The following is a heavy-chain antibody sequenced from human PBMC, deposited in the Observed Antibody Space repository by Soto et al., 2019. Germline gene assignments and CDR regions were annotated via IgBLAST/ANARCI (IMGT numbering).Heavy chain of an antibody. J-gene: IGHJ6*02. D-gene: IGHD2-15*01. CDR3: ARYRRGVVAATPSAHYYYYGMDV. Sequence: ASVKVSCKASGYTFTSYGISWVRQAPGQGLEWMGWISAYNGNTNYAQKLQGRVTMTTDTSTSTAYMELRSLRSDDTAGYYCARYRRGVVAATPSAHYYYYGMDVWGQGTTVTVSS. V-gene: IGHV1-18*01. CDR1: GYTFTSYG. CDR2: ISAYNGNT.